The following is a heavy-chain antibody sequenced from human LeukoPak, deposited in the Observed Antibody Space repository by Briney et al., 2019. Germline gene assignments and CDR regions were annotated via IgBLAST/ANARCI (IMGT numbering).Heavy chain of an antibody. CDR3: ARDRSRGYSYGLESLY. V-gene: IGHV1-2*02. J-gene: IGHJ4*02. CDR2: INPKSGGT. CDR1: GYTFTDYY. D-gene: IGHD5-18*01. Sequence: ASVKVSCKTSGYTFTDYYIHWARQAPGQGLEWMGWINPKSGGTSYAQHFQGRVTMTRDTSISIAYMDLSRLKSDDTAVCYCARDRSRGYSYGLESLYWGQGTLVTVSS.